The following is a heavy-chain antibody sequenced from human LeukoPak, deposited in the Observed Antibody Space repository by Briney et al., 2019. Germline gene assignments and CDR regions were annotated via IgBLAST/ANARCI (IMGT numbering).Heavy chain of an antibody. D-gene: IGHD2-15*01. CDR1: GFTVSSNY. Sequence: GGSLRLSCAASGFTVSSNYMSWVRQAPGKGLEWVSVIYSGGSTYYADSVKGRFTISRDNSKNTLYLQMNSLRAEDTAVYYCARGYCSGGSCYRDLYYYYYMDVWGKGTTVTISS. CDR2: IYSGGST. V-gene: IGHV3-53*01. CDR3: ARGYCSGGSCYRDLYYYYYMDV. J-gene: IGHJ6*03.